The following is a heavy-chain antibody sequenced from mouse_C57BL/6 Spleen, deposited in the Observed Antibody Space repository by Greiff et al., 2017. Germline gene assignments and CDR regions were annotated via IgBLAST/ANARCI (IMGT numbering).Heavy chain of an antibody. D-gene: IGHD4-1*01. J-gene: IGHJ1*03. Sequence: DVMLVESGGGLVKPGGSLKLSCAASGFTFSDYGMHWVRQAPEKGLEWVAYISSGSSTIYYADTVKGRFTISRDNAKNTLFLQMTSLRSEDTAMYYCARNWGPYWYFDVWGTGTTVTVSS. V-gene: IGHV5-17*01. CDR3: ARNWGPYWYFDV. CDR1: GFTFSDYG. CDR2: ISSGSSTI.